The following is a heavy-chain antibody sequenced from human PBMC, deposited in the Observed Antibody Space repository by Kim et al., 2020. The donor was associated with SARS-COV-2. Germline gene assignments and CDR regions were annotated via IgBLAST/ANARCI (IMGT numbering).Heavy chain of an antibody. CDR2: IDPSDSYT. Sequence: GESLKISCKGSGYSFTSYWISWVRQMPGKGLEWMGRIDPSDSYTNYSPSFQGHVTISADKSISTAYLQWSSLKASDTAMYYCARQRDYYGSGSYDWFDPWGQGTLVTVSS. J-gene: IGHJ5*02. D-gene: IGHD3-10*01. V-gene: IGHV5-10-1*01. CDR3: ARQRDYYGSGSYDWFDP. CDR1: GYSFTSYW.